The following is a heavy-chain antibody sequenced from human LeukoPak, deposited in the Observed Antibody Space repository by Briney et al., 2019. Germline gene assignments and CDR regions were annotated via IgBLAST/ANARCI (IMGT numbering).Heavy chain of an antibody. CDR3: SRESGAFCPFGY. D-gene: IGHD1-26*01. CDR1: GGSISSTNW. J-gene: IGHJ4*02. CDR2: ISLTGET. Sequence: SETLSLTCGASGGSISSTNWWSWVRQPPGQRLEWIGEISLTGETNYNPSLNGRVTMSLDESRNQLSLDLTSVTAADTAIYYCSRESGAFCPFGYWGQGTLVIVPP. V-gene: IGHV4-4*02.